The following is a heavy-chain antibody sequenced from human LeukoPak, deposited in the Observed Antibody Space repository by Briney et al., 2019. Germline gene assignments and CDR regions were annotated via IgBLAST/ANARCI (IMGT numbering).Heavy chain of an antibody. CDR3: ARVTSNIPAARVSFDY. J-gene: IGHJ4*02. CDR1: GFTFSSYG. Sequence: PGRSLRLSCAASGFTFSSYGMHWVRQAPGKGLEWVAVISYDGSNKYYADSVKGRFTISRDNAKNSLYLQMNSLRAEDTAVYYCARVTSNIPAARVSFDYWGQGTLVTVSS. D-gene: IGHD2-2*01. CDR2: ISYDGSNK. V-gene: IGHV3-30*03.